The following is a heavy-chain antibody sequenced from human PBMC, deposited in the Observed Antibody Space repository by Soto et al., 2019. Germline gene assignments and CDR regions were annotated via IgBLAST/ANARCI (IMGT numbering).Heavy chain of an antibody. CDR3: ARGGRYPKSYYYCGMDV. D-gene: IGHD1-20*01. J-gene: IGHJ6*04. Sequence: QVQLVQSGAEVKKPGSSVKVSCKASGGTFSTYSISWVRQAPGQGLEWMGGSPPIFGTSNYAQNFQGRVTITADEAPSTAYMELSSLRSDATAVYYDARGGRYPKSYYYCGMDVWGDGTTVTVCS. CDR1: GGTFSTYS. V-gene: IGHV1-69*01. CDR2: SPPIFGTS.